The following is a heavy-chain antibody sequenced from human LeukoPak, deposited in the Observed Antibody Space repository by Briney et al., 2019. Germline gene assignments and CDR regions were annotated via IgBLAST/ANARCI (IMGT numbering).Heavy chain of an antibody. V-gene: IGHV3-21*01. D-gene: IGHD3-22*01. J-gene: IGHJ4*02. CDR3: ARGLTMIVVVPDY. CDR1: GFTFSSYG. Sequence: GGSLRLSCAASGFTFSSYGMHWVRQAPRKGLEWVSSISSSSSYIYYADSVKGRFTISRDNAKNSLYLQMNSLRAEDTAVYYCARGLTMIVVVPDYWGQGTLVTVSS. CDR2: ISSSSSYI.